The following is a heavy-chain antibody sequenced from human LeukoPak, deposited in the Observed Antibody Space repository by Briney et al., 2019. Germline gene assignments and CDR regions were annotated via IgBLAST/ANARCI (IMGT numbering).Heavy chain of an antibody. Sequence: GGSLRLSCVASGFTFSSYAMTWVRQAPGKGLEWVSAISGSGGSTYYADSVKGRFTISRDNSKNTLYLQMNSLRAEDTAVYYCAKGPGSSRYCSGGTCYSPFDYWGQGTLVTVSS. CDR2: ISGSGGST. D-gene: IGHD2-15*01. J-gene: IGHJ4*02. V-gene: IGHV3-23*01. CDR1: GFTFSSYA. CDR3: AKGPGSSRYCSGGTCYSPFDY.